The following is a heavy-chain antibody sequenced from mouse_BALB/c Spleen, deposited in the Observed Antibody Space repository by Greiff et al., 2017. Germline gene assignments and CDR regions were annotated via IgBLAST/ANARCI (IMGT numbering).Heavy chain of an antibody. D-gene: IGHD2-1*01. CDR1: GYSFTSYW. Sequence: QVQLQQSGPQLVRPGASVKISCKASGYSFTSYWMHWVKQRPGQGLEWIGMIDPSDSETRLNQKFKGKATLTVDKSSSTAYMHLSSLTSEDSAVYYCARSYGKYAMDYWGQGTSVTVSS. CDR3: ARSYGKYAMDY. J-gene: IGHJ4*01. CDR2: IDPSDSET. V-gene: IGHV1S127*01.